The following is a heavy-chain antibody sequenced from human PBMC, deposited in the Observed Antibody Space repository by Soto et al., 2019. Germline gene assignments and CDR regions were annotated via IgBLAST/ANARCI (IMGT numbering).Heavy chain of an antibody. CDR1: GFTFSSYA. D-gene: IGHD6-19*01. CDR3: ARVAYSSGWYTKNYYYYYGMDV. V-gene: IGHV3-23*01. CDR2: ISGSGGST. J-gene: IGHJ6*02. Sequence: GGSLRLSCAASGFTFSSYAMSWVRQAPGKGLEWVSAISGSGGSTYYADSVKGRFTISRDNSKNTLYLQMNSLRAEDTAVYYCARVAYSSGWYTKNYYYYYGMDVWGQGTTVTVSS.